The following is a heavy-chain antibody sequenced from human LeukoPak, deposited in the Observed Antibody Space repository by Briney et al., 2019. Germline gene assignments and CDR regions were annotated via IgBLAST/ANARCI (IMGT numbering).Heavy chain of an antibody. J-gene: IGHJ4*02. D-gene: IGHD2-8*02. CDR3: ARGVLVVGHYYFDY. CDR2: IYYSGST. Sequence: PSETLSLTCTVSGGSISSGGYYWSWIRQPPGKGLEWIGYIYYSGSTYYNPSLKSRVTISVDTSKNQFSLKLSSVTAADTAVYYCARGVLVVGHYYFDYWGQETLVTVSS. V-gene: IGHV4-30-4*01. CDR1: GGSISSGGYY.